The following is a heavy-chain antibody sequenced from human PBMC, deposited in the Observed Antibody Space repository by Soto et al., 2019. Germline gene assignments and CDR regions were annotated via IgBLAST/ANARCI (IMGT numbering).Heavy chain of an antibody. CDR3: TRGIQLWS. J-gene: IGHJ5*02. CDR1: GGTFSNYA. CDR2: IIPLSGTP. V-gene: IGHV1-69*06. D-gene: IGHD5-18*01. Sequence: QVQLVQSGAEVKKPVSSVKVSCKASGGTFSNYALTWVRQAPGQGLEWMGGIIPLSGTPNYAQKFQGRVTITADKATTTVYMELSRMRSEDTAVYYCTRGIQLWSWGQGTLVTVSS.